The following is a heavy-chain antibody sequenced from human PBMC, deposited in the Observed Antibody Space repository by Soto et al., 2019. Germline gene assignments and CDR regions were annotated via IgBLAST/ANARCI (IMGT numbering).Heavy chain of an antibody. CDR2: ISGSGGST. J-gene: IGHJ6*03. D-gene: IGHD3-10*01. CDR3: AKDGAYYYGSGSYNYMDV. CDR1: GFTFSSYA. Sequence: HPGGSLRLSCAASGFTFSSYAMSWVRQAPGKGLEWVSAISGSGGSTYYADSVKGRFTISRDNSKNTLYLQMNSLRAEDTAVYYCAKDGAYYYGSGSYNYMDVWGKGTTVTVSS. V-gene: IGHV3-23*01.